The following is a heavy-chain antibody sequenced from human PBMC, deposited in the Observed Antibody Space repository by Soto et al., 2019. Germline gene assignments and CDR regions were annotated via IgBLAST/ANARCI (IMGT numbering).Heavy chain of an antibody. CDR1: GFTFSSYG. CDR3: XXXXXXXXXXXXYYYMDV. CDR2: ISYDGNNK. V-gene: IGHV3-30*03. Sequence: QVQLVESGGGVVQPGRSLRLSCAASGFTFSSYGMHWVRQAPGKGLEWVAVISYDGNNKYYADSVKGRFAISRDNSKXXXXXXXXXXXXXXXXXXXXXXXXXXXXXXXXYYYMDVWGKGTTVTVSS. J-gene: IGHJ6*03.